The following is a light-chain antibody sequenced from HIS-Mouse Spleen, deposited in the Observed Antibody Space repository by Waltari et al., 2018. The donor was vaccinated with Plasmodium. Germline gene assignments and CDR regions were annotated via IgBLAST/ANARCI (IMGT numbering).Light chain of an antibody. CDR3: QQSYSTWT. CDR2: AAS. CDR1: QTISSY. Sequence: DIQMPQSPSSLSASVGDRVTITCRASQTISSYLNWYQQKPGKAPKLLNYAASSLQSGVPSMFSGSGSGTDFTLTISSLQPEDFATYYCQQSYSTWTFGQGTKVEIK. J-gene: IGKJ1*01. V-gene: IGKV1-39*01.